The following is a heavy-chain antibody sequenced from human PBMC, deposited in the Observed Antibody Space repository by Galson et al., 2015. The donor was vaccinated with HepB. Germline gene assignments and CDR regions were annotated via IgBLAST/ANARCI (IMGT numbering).Heavy chain of an antibody. Sequence: SCKASGYIFTNYAMNWVRQAPGQGLEWMGWINTNTGNPTYAQGFTGRFVFSLDTSVSSLDTSVSTAYLHISGLKAEDTAVYYCARGLNLQNRINWFERYWGQGTLVTVSS. D-gene: IGHD1-1*01. V-gene: IGHV7-4-1*02. J-gene: IGHJ4*02. CDR2: INTNTGNP. CDR3: ARGLNLQNRINWFERY. CDR1: GYIFTNYA.